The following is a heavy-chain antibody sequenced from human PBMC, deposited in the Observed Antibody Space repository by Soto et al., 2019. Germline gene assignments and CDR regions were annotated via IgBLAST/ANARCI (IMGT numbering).Heavy chain of an antibody. V-gene: IGHV4-34*01. D-gene: IGHD2-15*01. J-gene: IGHJ6*03. CDR1: GGSFSGYY. CDR2: INHSGST. Sequence: SETLSLTCAVYGGSFSGYYWSWIRQPPGKGLEWIGEINHSGSTNYNPSLKSRVTISVDTSKNQFSLKLSSVTAADTAVYYCARGRCSGGSCYSQSYYYMDVWGKGTTVTVSS. CDR3: ARGRCSGGSCYSQSYYYMDV.